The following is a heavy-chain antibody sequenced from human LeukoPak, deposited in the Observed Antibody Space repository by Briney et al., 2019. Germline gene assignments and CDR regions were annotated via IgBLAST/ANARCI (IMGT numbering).Heavy chain of an antibody. J-gene: IGHJ4*02. CDR1: GFTFTTSW. CDR2: INQVGSGK. D-gene: IGHD2/OR15-2a*01. CDR3: ANRWVSMTQVDY. Sequence: GGSLRLSCAASGFTFTTSWMSWVRQAPGKGLEWVANINQVGSGKYYVDSVKGRFTISRDNSKNTLYLQMNSLRAEDTAVYYCANRWVSMTQVDYWGQGTLVTVSS. V-gene: IGHV3-7*05.